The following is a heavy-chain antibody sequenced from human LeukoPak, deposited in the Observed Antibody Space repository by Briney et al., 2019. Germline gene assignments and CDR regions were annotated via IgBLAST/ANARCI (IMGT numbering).Heavy chain of an antibody. V-gene: IGHV4-4*07. CDR2: IYASGSA. Sequence: PSETLSLTCTVSGGSISGSFWSWIRQPPGKGLEWIGRIYASGSANYNSSLKSRVTISIDTPKNQFSLKLSSVTAADTAVYYCARLRFDYYESRGYSSLIRYFDYWGQGTLVTVSS. J-gene: IGHJ4*02. CDR1: GGSISGSF. CDR3: ARLRFDYYESRGYSSLIRYFDY. D-gene: IGHD3-22*01.